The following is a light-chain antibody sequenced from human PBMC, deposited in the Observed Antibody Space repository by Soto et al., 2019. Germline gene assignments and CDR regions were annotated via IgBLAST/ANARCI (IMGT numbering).Light chain of an antibody. V-gene: IGLV1-36*01. CDR3: AAWDDSLNGVI. Sequence: QSVLTQPPSVSDAPRQWVTISCSGSSSNIGNNAVNWYQQLPGKAPKLLIYYDDLLPSGVSDRFSGSKSGTSASLAISGLQSEDDADYYCAAWDDSLNGVIFGGGTKLTVL. J-gene: IGLJ2*01. CDR1: SSNIGNNA. CDR2: YDD.